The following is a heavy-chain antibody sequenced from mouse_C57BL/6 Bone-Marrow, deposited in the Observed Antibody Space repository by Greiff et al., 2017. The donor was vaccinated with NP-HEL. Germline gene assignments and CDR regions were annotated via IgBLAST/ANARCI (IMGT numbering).Heavy chain of an antibody. D-gene: IGHD1-1*01. J-gene: IGHJ1*03. Sequence: QVQLQQSGAELARPGASVKLSCKASGYTFTSYGISWVKQRTGQGLEWIGEIYPRSGNTYYNEKFKGKATLTADKSSSTAYMELRSLTSEDSAVYFCARRTYDYGSSYDWYFDVWGTGTTVTVSS. CDR2: IYPRSGNT. CDR3: ARRTYDYGSSYDWYFDV. CDR1: GYTFTSYG. V-gene: IGHV1-81*01.